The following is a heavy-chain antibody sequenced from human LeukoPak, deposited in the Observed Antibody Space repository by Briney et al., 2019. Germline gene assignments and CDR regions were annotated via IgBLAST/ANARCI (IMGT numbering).Heavy chain of an antibody. V-gene: IGHV4-4*07. CDR2: IYTSGST. CDR3: AGGPASDFWSGYYLDY. J-gene: IGHJ4*02. Sequence: PSETLSLTCTVSGGSLSSYYWSWIRQPAGKGLGWIGRIYTSGSTTYNPSLKSRVTMSVDTSKNQFSLTLSSVTAADTAVYYCAGGPASDFWSGYYLDYWGQGTLVTVSS. CDR1: GGSLSSYY. D-gene: IGHD3-3*01.